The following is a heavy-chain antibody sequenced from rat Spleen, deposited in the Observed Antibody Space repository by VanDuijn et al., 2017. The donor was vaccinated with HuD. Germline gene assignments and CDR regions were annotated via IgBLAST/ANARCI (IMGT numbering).Heavy chain of an antibody. CDR3: ATRDGGYPG. CDR2: ISYDGSST. CDR1: GFTLSDYY. D-gene: IGHD1-11*01. V-gene: IGHV5-7*01. Sequence: EVQLVESGGGLVQPGRSLKLSCAASGFTLSDYYMAWVRQAPTKGLEWVATISYDGSSTYYRDSAKGRFTISRDNAKSTLYLQMDSLRSEDTATYYCATRDGGYPGWGQGTLVTVSS. J-gene: IGHJ3*01.